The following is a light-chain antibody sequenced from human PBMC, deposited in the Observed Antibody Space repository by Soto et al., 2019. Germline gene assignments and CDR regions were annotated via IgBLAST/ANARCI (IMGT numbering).Light chain of an antibody. Sequence: DIVLTQSPATLSLSPGERATLSCRASRSVSSYLAWYQQKPGQAPRLLIYDASNRATGIPARFSGSGSGTDFTLTISSLGPEDSAVYYCHQRINWPRTFGQGTKLEIK. CDR1: RSVSSY. CDR3: HQRINWPRT. J-gene: IGKJ2*01. CDR2: DAS. V-gene: IGKV3-11*01.